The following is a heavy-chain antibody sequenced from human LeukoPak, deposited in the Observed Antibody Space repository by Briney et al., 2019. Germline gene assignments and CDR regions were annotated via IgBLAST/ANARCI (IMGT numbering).Heavy chain of an antibody. CDR1: GFTFGSYA. J-gene: IGHJ4*02. CDR2: VSGSGGST. Sequence: GGSLRLSCAASGFTFGSYAMSWVRQAPGKGLEWVSAVSGSGGSTYYADSVKGRFTISRDNSKNTLSLQMNSLRAEDTAVYYCAKGPGDYYMYYFDYWGQGTLVTVSS. CDR3: AKGPGDYYMYYFDY. D-gene: IGHD3-22*01. V-gene: IGHV3-23*01.